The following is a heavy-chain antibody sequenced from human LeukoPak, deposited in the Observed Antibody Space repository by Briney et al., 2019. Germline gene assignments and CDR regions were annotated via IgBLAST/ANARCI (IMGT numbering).Heavy chain of an antibody. CDR1: GYTFTSYG. J-gene: IGHJ4*02. CDR3: ARAQPGYSGYDFVY. Sequence: ASVNVSCMASGYTFTSYGISWVRQAPGQGLEWMGWISAHNGNTNYPQKLQGRVTMTTDTSTSTAYMELRSLRSDDTAVYYCARAQPGYSGYDFVYWRQGTLVTVSS. V-gene: IGHV1-18*01. D-gene: IGHD5-12*01. CDR2: ISAHNGNT.